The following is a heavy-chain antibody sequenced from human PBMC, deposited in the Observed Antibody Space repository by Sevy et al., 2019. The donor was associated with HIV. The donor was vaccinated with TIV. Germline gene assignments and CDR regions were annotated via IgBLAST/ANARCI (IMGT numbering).Heavy chain of an antibody. D-gene: IGHD2-15*01. CDR2: IYSDGRT. J-gene: IGHJ6*02. Sequence: GGSLRLSCAASGFTFTEFVMSWVRQSPGKGLEWVSNIYSDGRTYYADSVRGRFTISRDTSKNTVYLEMKSLRAEDTAVYYCTREDIVLGEDNYYGMDVWGHGTTVTVSS. CDR3: TREDIVLGEDNYYGMDV. V-gene: IGHV3-53*01. CDR1: GFTFTEFV.